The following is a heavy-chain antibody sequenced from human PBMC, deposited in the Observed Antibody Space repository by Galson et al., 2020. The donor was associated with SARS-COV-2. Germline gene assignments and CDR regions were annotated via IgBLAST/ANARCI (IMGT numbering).Heavy chain of an antibody. D-gene: IGHD1-26*01. CDR3: ARHPRATADDGPDY. J-gene: IGHJ4*02. V-gene: IGHV5-51*01. CDR2: IYPGDSDT. Sequence: GESLKISCKASGYISTDYWIGWVRQMPGKGQEWMGIIYPGDSDTRFSPSFQGHVTISSDTSIRTAYLQWTSLEPSDTAMYYCARHPRATADDGPDYWGQGTLVTVSS. CDR1: GYISTDYW.